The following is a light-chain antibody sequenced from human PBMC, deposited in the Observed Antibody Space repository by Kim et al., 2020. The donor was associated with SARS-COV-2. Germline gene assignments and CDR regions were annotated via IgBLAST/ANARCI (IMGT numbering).Light chain of an antibody. CDR2: QDS. CDR3: QAWDSSTAV. Sequence: VSPGQTASITCSGDKLGNKYAYWYQQKPGQSPVLVIYQDSKRPSGIPERFSGSNSGNTATLTISGTQAMDEADYYCQAWDSSTAVFGGGTQLTVL. V-gene: IGLV3-1*01. J-gene: IGLJ2*01. CDR1: KLGNKY.